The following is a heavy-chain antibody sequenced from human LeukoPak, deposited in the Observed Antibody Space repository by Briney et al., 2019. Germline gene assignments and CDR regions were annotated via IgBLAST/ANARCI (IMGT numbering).Heavy chain of an antibody. CDR2: IYHSGGT. CDR3: ASPDFWSGYAFDY. Sequence: SETLSLTCTVSGGSIGTYYWSWFRQHPGKGLEWIGYIYHSGGTNYTPSLTSRVTISVDTSKNQFSLKLSSVTAADTAVYYCASPDFWSGYAFDYWGQGTLVTVSS. J-gene: IGHJ4*02. CDR1: GGSIGTYY. V-gene: IGHV4-59*12. D-gene: IGHD3-3*01.